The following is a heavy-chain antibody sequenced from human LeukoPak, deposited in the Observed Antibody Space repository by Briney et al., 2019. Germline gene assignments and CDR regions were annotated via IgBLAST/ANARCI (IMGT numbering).Heavy chain of an antibody. CDR1: GGSIGSYY. Sequence: SETLSLTCTVSGGSIGSYYWSWIRQPPGKGLEWIGYIYYSGSTNYNPSLKSRVTISVDTSKNQFSLKLSSVTAADTAVYYCASLTVTTPFGLPRLPNYWGQGTLVTVSS. V-gene: IGHV4-59*01. J-gene: IGHJ4*02. D-gene: IGHD4-17*01. CDR3: ASLTVTTPFGLPRLPNY. CDR2: IYYSGST.